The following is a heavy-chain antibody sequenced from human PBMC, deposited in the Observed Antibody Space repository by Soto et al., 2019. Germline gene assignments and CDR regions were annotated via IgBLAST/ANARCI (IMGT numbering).Heavy chain of an antibody. D-gene: IGHD3-16*02. J-gene: IGHJ4*02. CDR2: VSGSGGST. Sequence: PGGSLRLSCAASGFTFSSYAMSWVRQAPGKGLEWVSAVSGSGGSTYYADSVKGRFTISRDNSKNTLYLQMNSLRAEDTAVYYCAKETTYYDYVWGSYRTHYFDYWGQGTLVTVSS. CDR1: GFTFSSYA. CDR3: AKETTYYDYVWGSYRTHYFDY. V-gene: IGHV3-23*01.